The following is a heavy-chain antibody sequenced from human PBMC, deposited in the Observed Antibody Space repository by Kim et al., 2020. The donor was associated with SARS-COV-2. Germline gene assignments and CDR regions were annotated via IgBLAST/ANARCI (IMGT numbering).Heavy chain of an antibody. J-gene: IGHJ5*02. D-gene: IGHD2-15*01. CDR3: ARDPGYCSGGSCTGWFDP. V-gene: IGHV1-18*04. CDR2: ISAYNGNT. Sequence: ASVKVSCKASGYTFTSYGISWVRQAPGQGLEWMGWISAYNGNTNYAQKLQGRVTMTTDTSTSTAYMELRSLRSDDTAVYYCARDPGYCSGGSCTGWFDPWGQGTLVTVSS. CDR1: GYTFTSYG.